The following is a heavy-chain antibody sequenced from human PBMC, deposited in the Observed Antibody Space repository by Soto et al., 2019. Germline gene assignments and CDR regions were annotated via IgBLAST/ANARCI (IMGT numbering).Heavy chain of an antibody. CDR1: GYTFTSHD. V-gene: IGHV1-8*01. Sequence: QVQLVQSGAEVKKPGASVKISCKASGYTFTSHDINWMRQTTGQGLEWMGWMNPNSGHTNSAQKFQGRVTMTRDTSINTAYMELTNLRSVDTAIYYCASDMSTTWGQGTLVTVSS. J-gene: IGHJ5*02. CDR3: ASDMSTT. CDR2: MNPNSGHT. D-gene: IGHD2-2*01.